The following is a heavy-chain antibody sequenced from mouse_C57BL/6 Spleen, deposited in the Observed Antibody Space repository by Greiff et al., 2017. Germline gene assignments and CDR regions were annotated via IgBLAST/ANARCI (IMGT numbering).Heavy chain of an antibody. CDR2: IRNKANGYTT. D-gene: IGHD4-1*01. CDR1: GFTFTDYY. Sequence: EVQVVESGGGLVQPGGSLSLSCAASGFTFTDYYMSWVRQPPGKALEWLGFIRNKANGYTTEYSASVKGRFTISRDNSQSILYLQMNALRAEDSATYYCARGNWDEGFAYWGQGTLVTVSA. J-gene: IGHJ3*01. V-gene: IGHV7-3*01. CDR3: ARGNWDEGFAY.